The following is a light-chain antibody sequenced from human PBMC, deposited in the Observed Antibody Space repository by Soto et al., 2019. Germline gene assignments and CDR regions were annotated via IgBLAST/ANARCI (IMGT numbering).Light chain of an antibody. CDR2: GTS. CDR3: QQYGSSPPT. CDR1: RGVTNNY. J-gene: IGKJ1*01. Sequence: EIVLTQSPGTLSFSPGESASLSCRASRGVTNNYLAWYQRKPGQAPRLLIYGTSYRATDIPRRFSGSGSGTDLPLNISRLEPEDFAVYYCQQYGSSPPTFGQGTKVQS. V-gene: IGKV3-20*01.